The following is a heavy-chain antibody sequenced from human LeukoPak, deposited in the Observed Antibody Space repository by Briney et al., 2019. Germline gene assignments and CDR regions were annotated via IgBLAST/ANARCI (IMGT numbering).Heavy chain of an antibody. CDR1: GGSISSGGYY. J-gene: IGHJ4*02. CDR2: IYYSGST. CDR3: ASTYYYGSGSYSYYFDY. V-gene: IGHV4-30-4*08. D-gene: IGHD3-10*01. Sequence: PSETLSLTCTVSGGSISSGGYYWSWIRQPPGKGLEWIGYIYYSGSTYYNPSLKSRVTISVDTSKNQFSLKLSSVTAADTAVYYCASTYYYGSGSYSYYFDYWGQGTLVTVSS.